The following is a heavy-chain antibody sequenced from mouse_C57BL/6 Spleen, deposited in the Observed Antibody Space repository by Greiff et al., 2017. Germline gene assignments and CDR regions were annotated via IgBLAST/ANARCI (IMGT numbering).Heavy chain of an antibody. D-gene: IGHD2-4*01. V-gene: IGHV1-75*01. J-gene: IGHJ3*01. Sequence: QVQLQQSGPELVKPGASVKISCKASGYTFTNYYMNWVKQRPGQGLEWIGWIFPGSGSTYYNEKFKGKATLTVDKSSSTAYMLLSSLTSEDSAVYFCERLGDYDFLAYWGQGTLVTVSA. CDR3: ERLGDYDFLAY. CDR1: GYTFTNYY. CDR2: IFPGSGST.